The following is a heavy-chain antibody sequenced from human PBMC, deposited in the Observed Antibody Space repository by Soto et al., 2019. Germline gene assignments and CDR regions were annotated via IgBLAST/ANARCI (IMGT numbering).Heavy chain of an antibody. CDR3: PRGGGGAALVDFHY. J-gene: IGHJ4*02. CDR1: GFTFSAYA. V-gene: IGHV3-64*02. D-gene: IGHD3-16*01. CDR2: ISSNGGST. Sequence: DVQLVESGEGLVQPGGSLRLSCAASGFTFSAYAMHWVRQAPGKGLECVSTISSNGGSTYYVDSVKGRFTISRDNSKNTLYLQMGGLRVEVMAVYYCPRGGGGAALVDFHYWGQGTLVTVSS.